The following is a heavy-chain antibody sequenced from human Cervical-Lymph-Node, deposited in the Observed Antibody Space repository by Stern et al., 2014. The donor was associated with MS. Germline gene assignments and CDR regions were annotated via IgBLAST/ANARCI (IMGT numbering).Heavy chain of an antibody. J-gene: IGHJ4*02. Sequence: EVQLVESGGGLVKPGGSLRLSCAASGFTFSSYSMNWVRQAPGKGLEWVSSISSSSSYIYYADSAKGRFTISRDNAKNSLYLQMNSLRAEDTAVYYCVRDPITMVRGVIYWGQGTLVTVSS. CDR2: ISSSSSYI. CDR1: GFTFSSYS. CDR3: VRDPITMVRGVIY. D-gene: IGHD3-10*01. V-gene: IGHV3-21*01.